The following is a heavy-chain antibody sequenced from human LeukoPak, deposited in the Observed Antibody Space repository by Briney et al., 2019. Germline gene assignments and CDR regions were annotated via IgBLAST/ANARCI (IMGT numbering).Heavy chain of an antibody. D-gene: IGHD3-22*01. V-gene: IGHV3-11*01. CDR1: GFTFSDYY. Sequence: GGSLRLSCAASGFTFSDYYMSWIRQAPGKGLEWVSYISSSGSTIYYADSVKGRFTISRDNSKNTLYLQMNSLRAEDTAVYYCAKAPRAYYYDSSGYHQEIFWGQGTLVTVSS. J-gene: IGHJ4*02. CDR2: ISSSGSTI. CDR3: AKAPRAYYYDSSGYHQEIF.